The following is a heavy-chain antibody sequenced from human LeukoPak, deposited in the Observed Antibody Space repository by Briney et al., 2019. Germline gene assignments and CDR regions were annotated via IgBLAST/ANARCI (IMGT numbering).Heavy chain of an antibody. CDR2: IYYSGST. CDR1: GGSISSGDYY. Sequence: SQTLSLTCTVSGGSISSGDYYWGWIRQPPGKGLEWIGSIYYSGSTYYNPSLKSRVTISVDTSKNQFSLKLSSVTAADTAVYYCARNLIVGATPDYFDYWGQGTLVTVSS. CDR3: ARNLIVGATPDYFDY. V-gene: IGHV4-39*01. D-gene: IGHD1-26*01. J-gene: IGHJ4*02.